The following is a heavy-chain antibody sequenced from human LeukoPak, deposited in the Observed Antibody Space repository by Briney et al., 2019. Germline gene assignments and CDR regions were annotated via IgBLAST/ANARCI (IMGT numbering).Heavy chain of an antibody. V-gene: IGHV4-34*01. Sequence: SETLSLTCAVYGGSFSGYYWSWIRQPPGKGLEWIGEINHSGSTNYNPSLKSRVTISVDTSKNQFSLKLTSVTAADTAVYYCARDPPYRGRPRTWFEPWGQGTLVTVSS. D-gene: IGHD1-1*01. CDR2: INHSGST. CDR1: GGSFSGYY. CDR3: ARDPPYRGRPRTWFEP. J-gene: IGHJ5*02.